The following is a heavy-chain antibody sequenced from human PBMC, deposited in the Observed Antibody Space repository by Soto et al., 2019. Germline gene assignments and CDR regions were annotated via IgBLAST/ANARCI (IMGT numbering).Heavy chain of an antibody. CDR3: ARLSAAWFDP. CDR2: NYHSGST. D-gene: IGHD6-19*01. Sequence: QVQLQESGPGLVKPSETLSLTCTVSGGSVSSGSYYWGWIRQPPGKGLEWIGYNYHSGSTNYNPSLTSLVTISVDTSKIQFSLSVTSVTATDTAVYYCARLSAAWFDPWGQGTLVTVAS. V-gene: IGHV4-61*01. CDR1: GGSVSSGSYY. J-gene: IGHJ5*02.